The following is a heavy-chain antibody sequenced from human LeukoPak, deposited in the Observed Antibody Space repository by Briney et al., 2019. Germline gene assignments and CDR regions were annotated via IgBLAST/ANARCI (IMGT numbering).Heavy chain of an antibody. V-gene: IGHV3-53*05. D-gene: IGHD2-2*01. Sequence: GGSLRLSCAASGFTVSSNYMSWVRQAPGKGLEWVSVIYSGGSTYYADSVKGRFTISRGNSKNTLYLQMNSLRAEDTAVYYCAKDYRYCSSTSCLKDYYYYGMDVWGQGTTVTVSS. CDR2: IYSGGST. CDR1: GFTVSSNY. CDR3: AKDYRYCSSTSCLKDYYYYGMDV. J-gene: IGHJ6*02.